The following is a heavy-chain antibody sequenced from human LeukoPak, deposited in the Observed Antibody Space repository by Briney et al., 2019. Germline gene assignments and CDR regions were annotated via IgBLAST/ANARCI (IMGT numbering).Heavy chain of an antibody. Sequence: GGSLRLSCAASGFTFDDYGMSWVRQAPGKGLEWVSGINWNGGSTGYADSVKGRFTISRDNAKNSLFLQMNSLRAEDTAVYYCARVLRYCSGGNCYSGGLGYMDVWGKGTTVTISS. J-gene: IGHJ6*03. CDR3: ARVLRYCSGGNCYSGGLGYMDV. CDR2: INWNGGST. D-gene: IGHD2-15*01. CDR1: GFTFDDYG. V-gene: IGHV3-20*04.